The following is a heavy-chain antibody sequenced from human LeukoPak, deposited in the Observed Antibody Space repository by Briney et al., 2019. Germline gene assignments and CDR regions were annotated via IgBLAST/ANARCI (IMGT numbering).Heavy chain of an antibody. Sequence: PGGSPRLSCTASGFTFSTDEMNWVRQAPGKGLEWLSYVDSSGSTVYYADSVMGRFAISRDNAKNSLYLQMNSVRAEDTAVYYCARESRGDGDAFDIWGQGTMVTVSS. CDR3: ARESRGDGDAFDI. D-gene: IGHD2-21*02. CDR1: GFTFSTDE. CDR2: VDSSGSTV. J-gene: IGHJ3*02. V-gene: IGHV3-48*03.